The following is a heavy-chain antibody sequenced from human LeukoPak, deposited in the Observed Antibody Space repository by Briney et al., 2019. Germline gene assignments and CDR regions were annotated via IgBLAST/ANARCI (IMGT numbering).Heavy chain of an antibody. CDR3: ARGGSDSDY. J-gene: IGHJ4*02. CDR1: GFTFTNYW. CDR2: IKEDGSER. D-gene: IGHD3-16*01. V-gene: IGHV3-7*01. Sequence: GGSXXLSCGVSGFTFTNYWMTWVRQAPGKGLEWVANIKEDGSERNYVDSVKGRLTISRDNEKNSLHLQMNSLRAEDTAVYYCARGGSDSDYWGQGTLVTVSS.